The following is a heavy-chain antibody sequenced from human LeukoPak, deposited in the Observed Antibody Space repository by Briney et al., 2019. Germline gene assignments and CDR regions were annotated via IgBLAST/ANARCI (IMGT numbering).Heavy chain of an antibody. CDR3: ARAPYDSSGYYGFDI. Sequence: GESLKISCKGSGYSFTSYWIGWVRQMPGKGPEWMGIIYPGDSDTRYSPSFQGQVTISADKSISTAYLQWSSLKASDTAMYYCARAPYDSSGYYGFDIWGQGTMVTVSS. J-gene: IGHJ3*02. CDR2: IYPGDSDT. D-gene: IGHD3-22*01. V-gene: IGHV5-51*01. CDR1: GYSFTSYW.